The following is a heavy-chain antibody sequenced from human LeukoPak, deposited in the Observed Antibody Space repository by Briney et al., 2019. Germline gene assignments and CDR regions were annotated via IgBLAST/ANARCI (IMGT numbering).Heavy chain of an antibody. Sequence: GASVKVSCKASGYTFTSYDINWVRQATGQGLEWMGWMNPNSGNTGYAQKFQGRVTITRNTSISTAYMELSSLRSEDTAVYYCAKEGEGSFGYYYYMDVWGKGTTVTVSS. J-gene: IGHJ6*03. D-gene: IGHD1-26*01. CDR3: AKEGEGSFGYYYYMDV. CDR1: GYTFTSYD. CDR2: MNPNSGNT. V-gene: IGHV1-8*03.